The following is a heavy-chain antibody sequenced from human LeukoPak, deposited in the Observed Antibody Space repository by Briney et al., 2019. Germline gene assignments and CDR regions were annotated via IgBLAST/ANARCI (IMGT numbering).Heavy chain of an antibody. Sequence: GGSLRLSCVASGFTFNNDWMSWVRQAPGKGLEWVANIKQDGSEKYYVDSVKGRFTISRDNAKNSLYLQMNSLRAEDTAVYYCARGAYDSSGSNFDYWGQGTLVTVSS. CDR2: IKQDGSEK. D-gene: IGHD3-22*01. CDR1: GFTFNNDW. V-gene: IGHV3-7*01. CDR3: ARGAYDSSGSNFDY. J-gene: IGHJ4*02.